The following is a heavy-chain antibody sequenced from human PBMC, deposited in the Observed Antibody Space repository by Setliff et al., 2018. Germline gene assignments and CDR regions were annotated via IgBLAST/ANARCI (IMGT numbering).Heavy chain of an antibody. J-gene: IGHJ4*02. D-gene: IGHD3-16*02. V-gene: IGHV4-39*01. CDR2: IYYSGST. Sequence: SETLSLTCTVSGGSISSGGYYWSWIRQPPGKGLEWIGSIYYSGSTYYNPSLKSRVTISVDTSKNQFSLKLNSVTAADTAVYYCARQKNYYDYVWGSYRYYPFDYWGQGTLVTVSS. CDR3: ARQKNYYDYVWGSYRYYPFDY. CDR1: GGSISSGGYY.